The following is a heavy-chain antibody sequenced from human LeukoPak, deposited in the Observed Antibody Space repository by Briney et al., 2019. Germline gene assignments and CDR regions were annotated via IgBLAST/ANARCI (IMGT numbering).Heavy chain of an antibody. CDR2: IYWDDDR. J-gene: IGHJ4*02. D-gene: IGHD4-17*01. CDR1: GFSLRTRGVG. Sequence: GSGPTLVNPPQTLTLTCTFSGFSLRTRGVGVGWIRQPPGKALEWLSLIYWDDDRRSSPAIKSRPTSTKETSKNQVVLTMTNMDPVDTATYYCAHQIKNYGDYYFDYWGQGTLVTVSS. CDR3: AHQIKNYGDYYFDY. V-gene: IGHV2-5*02.